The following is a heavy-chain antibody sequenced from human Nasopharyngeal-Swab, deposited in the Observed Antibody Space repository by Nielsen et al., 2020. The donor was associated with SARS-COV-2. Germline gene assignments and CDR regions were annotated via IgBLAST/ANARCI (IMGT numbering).Heavy chain of an antibody. Sequence: GGSLRLSCLGSGFTFGDYAMSWVRQAPGKGLEWVGFIRSKAYGETTEYAASVKGRFTISRDDSKSIAYLQMNSLETEDTAIYFCTRDILGNYDFWSSPSYYFEYWGQGTLVTVSS. CDR2: IRSKAYGETT. J-gene: IGHJ4*02. V-gene: IGHV3-49*04. CDR3: TRDILGNYDFWSSPSYYFEY. CDR1: GFTFGDYA. D-gene: IGHD3/OR15-3a*01.